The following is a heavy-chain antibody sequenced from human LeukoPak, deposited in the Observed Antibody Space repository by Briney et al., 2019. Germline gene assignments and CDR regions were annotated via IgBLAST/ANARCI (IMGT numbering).Heavy chain of an antibody. Sequence: SETLSLTCAVSGASISSSIHYWGWVRQPPGKGLEWIGSVYYSGGTYYNPSLESRLTISVDTSNNRFSLKLKSVTAADAAVFYCARVTTGSTTLDSWGQGILVTVSS. D-gene: IGHD1-1*01. CDR3: ARVTTGSTTLDS. CDR2: VYYSGGT. V-gene: IGHV4-39*02. J-gene: IGHJ5*01. CDR1: GASISSSIHY.